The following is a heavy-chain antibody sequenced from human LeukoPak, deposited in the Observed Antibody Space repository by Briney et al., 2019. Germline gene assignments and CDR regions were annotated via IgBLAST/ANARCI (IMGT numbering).Heavy chain of an antibody. Sequence: GGSLRLSCPASGFTFSDYYMSWIRQAPGKGLEWVSYISSSGSSIYYADSVKGRFTISRDNAKNSLYLQMNSLRAEDTAVYYCASMGDYTLLDYWGQGTLVTVSS. CDR3: ASMGDYTLLDY. V-gene: IGHV3-11*04. J-gene: IGHJ4*02. CDR1: GFTFSDYY. D-gene: IGHD4-17*01. CDR2: ISSSGSSI.